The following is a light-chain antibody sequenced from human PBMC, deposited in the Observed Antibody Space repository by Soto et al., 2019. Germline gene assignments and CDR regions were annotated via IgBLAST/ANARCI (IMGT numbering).Light chain of an antibody. CDR1: QSVSSN. Sequence: EIVMTQSPATLSVSPGERATLSCRASQSVSSNLAWYQQKPGQAHRLLIYGASTRATGIPARFSGSRSGTEFTLTISSLQSADLAVYYCQQYNDWPPWTFGQGTKVEIK. V-gene: IGKV3-15*01. J-gene: IGKJ1*01. CDR2: GAS. CDR3: QQYNDWPPWT.